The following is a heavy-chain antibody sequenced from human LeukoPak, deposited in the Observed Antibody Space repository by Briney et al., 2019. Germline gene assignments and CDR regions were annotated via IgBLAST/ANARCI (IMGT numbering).Heavy chain of an antibody. D-gene: IGHD6-19*01. CDR3: AREWGRIAVAGGPGY. Sequence: GGSLRLSCEVSGFIFSNYGMHWVRQAPGKGLEWVALIWYDGRTKFHAYSVRGRFTISRDNSANTLYLQMSSLRVEHTVVYYCAREWGRIAVAGGPGYWGQGDLVTVSS. CDR2: IWYDGRTK. CDR1: GFIFSNYG. J-gene: IGHJ4*02. V-gene: IGHV3-33*01.